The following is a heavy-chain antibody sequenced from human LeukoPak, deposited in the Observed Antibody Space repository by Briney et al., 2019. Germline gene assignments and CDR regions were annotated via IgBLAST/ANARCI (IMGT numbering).Heavy chain of an antibody. Sequence: SETLSLTCSVSGGSFSSYYWSWIRQPPGKGLEWIGNIFYSGSTNYTPSLKSRITMSIDRSKDQFSLKLSSVTAADTAVYYCARDNSGGNLYYFDYWGQGTLVTVSS. V-gene: IGHV4-59*01. CDR2: IFYSGST. J-gene: IGHJ4*02. CDR1: GGSFSSYY. CDR3: ARDNSGGNLYYFDY. D-gene: IGHD4-23*01.